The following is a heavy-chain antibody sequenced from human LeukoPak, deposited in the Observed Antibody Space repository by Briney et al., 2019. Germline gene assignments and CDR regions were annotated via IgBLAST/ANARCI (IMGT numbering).Heavy chain of an antibody. J-gene: IGHJ6*03. D-gene: IGHD2-2*01. V-gene: IGHV1-69*05. CDR3: GTSCQRDYYYYMDV. CDR2: IIPIFGTA. CDR1: GGTFSSYA. Sequence: SMKVSCKASGGTFSSYAISWVRQAPGQGLEWMGGIIPIFGTANYAQKFQGRVTITTDESTSTAYMELSSLRSEDTAVYYCGTSCQRDYYYYMDVWGKGTTVTVSS.